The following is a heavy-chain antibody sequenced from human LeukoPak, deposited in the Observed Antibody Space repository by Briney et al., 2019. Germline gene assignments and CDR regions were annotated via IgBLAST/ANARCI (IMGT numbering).Heavy chain of an antibody. J-gene: IGHJ4*02. CDR1: GYTFTNYY. V-gene: IGHV1-46*01. CDR2: INPSGGST. Sequence: ASVKLSCKASGYTFTNYYMHWVRQAPGQGLEWMGVINPSGGSTRYAQKFQGRVTMTRDTSTSTVYMGLSSLRSGDTAVYYCARGYSYGYVDYWGQGTLVTVSS. D-gene: IGHD5-18*01. CDR3: ARGYSYGYVDY.